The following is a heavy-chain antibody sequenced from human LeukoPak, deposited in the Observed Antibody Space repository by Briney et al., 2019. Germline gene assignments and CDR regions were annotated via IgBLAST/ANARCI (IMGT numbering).Heavy chain of an antibody. CDR3: ARDLSSRDAY. J-gene: IGHJ4*02. CDR1: GFTVSSYW. Sequence: PGGSLRLSCAASGFTVSSYWMSWVRQAPGEGLEWVACIHQNGGTEYYVDSVKGQFAISRDNTKNSLYLQMNSLTIEDTAVYYCARDLSSRDAYWGQGTLVTVSS. V-gene: IGHV3-7*03. D-gene: IGHD6-13*01. CDR2: IHQNGGTE.